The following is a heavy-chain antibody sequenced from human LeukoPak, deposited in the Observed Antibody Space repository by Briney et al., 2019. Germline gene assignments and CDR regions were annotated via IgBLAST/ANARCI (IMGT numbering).Heavy chain of an antibody. CDR3: ARGVVLLWFGEFGY. CDR2: ISGSGGST. Sequence: GGSLRLSCAASGFTFSSYGMSWVRQAPGKGLEWVSAISGSGGSTYYADSVKGRFTISRDNAKNSLYLQMNSLRAEDTAVYYCARGVVLLWFGEFGYWGQGTLVTVSS. D-gene: IGHD3-10*01. CDR1: GFTFSSYG. J-gene: IGHJ4*02. V-gene: IGHV3-23*01.